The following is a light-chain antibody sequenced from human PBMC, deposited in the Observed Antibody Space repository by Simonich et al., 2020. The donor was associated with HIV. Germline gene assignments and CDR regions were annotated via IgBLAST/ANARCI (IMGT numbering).Light chain of an antibody. J-gene: IGKJ3*01. CDR1: QSVNSN. CDR3: QQYNNWGFT. Sequence: EIVMTQSPATLSVSPGERATLSCRASQSVNSNLAWYQQKPGQAPRLLIYGASTRATGIPARFSGTGSGTEFTLTISSMQSEDFAVYYCQQYNNWGFTFGPGTKVDIK. V-gene: IGKV3-15*01. CDR2: GAS.